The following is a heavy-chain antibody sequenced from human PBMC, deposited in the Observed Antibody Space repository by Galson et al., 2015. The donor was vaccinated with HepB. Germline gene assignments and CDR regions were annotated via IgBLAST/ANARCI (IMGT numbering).Heavy chain of an antibody. J-gene: IGHJ4*02. CDR2: ISGSGGST. Sequence: SLRLSCAASGFTFSSYAMSWVRQAPGKGLEWVSAISGSGGSTYYADSVKGRFTISRDNSKNTLYLQMNSLRAEDTAVYYCAKGERFGWELPNHFDYWGQGTLVTVSS. CDR3: AKGERFGWELPNHFDY. V-gene: IGHV3-23*01. CDR1: GFTFSSYA. D-gene: IGHD1-26*01.